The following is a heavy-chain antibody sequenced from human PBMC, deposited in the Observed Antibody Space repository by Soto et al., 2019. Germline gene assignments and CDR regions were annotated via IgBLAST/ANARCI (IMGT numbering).Heavy chain of an antibody. V-gene: IGHV3-33*01. D-gene: IGHD3-16*01. CDR3: AREGPFRGVTNYYMDV. Sequence: PGGSLRLSCAASGFTFSSYGMHWVRQAPGKGLEWVAVIWYDGSNKYYADSVKGRFTISRDNSKNTLYLQMNSLRAEDTAVYYCAREGPFRGVTNYYMDVWGKGTTVTVSS. J-gene: IGHJ6*03. CDR2: IWYDGSNK. CDR1: GFTFSSYG.